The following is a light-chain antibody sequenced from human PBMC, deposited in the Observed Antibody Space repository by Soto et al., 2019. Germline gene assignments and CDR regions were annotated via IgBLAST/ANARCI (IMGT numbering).Light chain of an antibody. CDR1: QSIRSY. J-gene: IGKJ2*01. V-gene: IGKV1-39*01. Sequence: DIHMTQSPSSLSASVGDRVTITCRASQSIRSYLNWYQQKTGNAPKLLIFAASSFQSGVPSRFSDSGTCTDFTLTISNLQPEDFATYYDKQSYSTPRSFGQGTKLEIK. CDR2: AAS. CDR3: KQSYSTPRS.